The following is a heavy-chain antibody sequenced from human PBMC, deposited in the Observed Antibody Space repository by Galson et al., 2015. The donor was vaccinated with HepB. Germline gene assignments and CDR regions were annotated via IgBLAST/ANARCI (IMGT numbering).Heavy chain of an antibody. CDR3: ARSSGGYSTSGFCWGFDF. CDR1: GFSLTTRGMA. J-gene: IGHJ4*02. V-gene: IGHV2-5*02. CDR2: IYWDDDR. Sequence: PALVKPTQTLTLTCTFSGFSLTTRGMAVAWIRQPPGKALEWLALIYWDDDRRYSPSLKSRLTITKDTSKNQVVLTMTNMDPVDTATYFCARSSGGYSTSGFCWGFDFWGQGTLVTVSS. D-gene: IGHD2-8*01.